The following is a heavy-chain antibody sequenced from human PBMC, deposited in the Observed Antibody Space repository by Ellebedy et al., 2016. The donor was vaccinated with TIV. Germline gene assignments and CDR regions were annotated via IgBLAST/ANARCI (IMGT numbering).Heavy chain of an antibody. Sequence: AASVKVSCKASGFTFTAYALHWVRQAPGQSLEWMGWINPGTGNTAFSQKFQGRVTIPSDTSATTAYLELSSLMYEDTAVYYCARVGGGYPYDHWGQGTLVTVSS. V-gene: IGHV1-3*01. J-gene: IGHJ4*02. D-gene: IGHD5-24*01. CDR3: ARVGGGYPYDH. CDR1: GFTFTAYA. CDR2: INPGTGNT.